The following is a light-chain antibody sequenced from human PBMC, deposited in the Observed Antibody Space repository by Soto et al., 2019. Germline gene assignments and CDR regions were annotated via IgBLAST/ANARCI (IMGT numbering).Light chain of an antibody. CDR1: QSVSSSH. CDR3: QHYGRSPRT. Sequence: EIVLTQSPGTLSLSPGERATLSCRASQSVSSSHLAWYQQKPGQAPRLFMYGASNRATGIPDRFSGSGSGKDFTLSISRLEPEDFAVYYCQHYGRSPRTFGQGTKLEIK. V-gene: IGKV3-20*01. CDR2: GAS. J-gene: IGKJ2*01.